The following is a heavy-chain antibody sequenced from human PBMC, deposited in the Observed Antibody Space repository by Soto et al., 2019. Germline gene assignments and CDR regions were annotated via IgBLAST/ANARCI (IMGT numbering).Heavy chain of an antibody. CDR3: ARSVLDGYSSGWYSDY. V-gene: IGHV1-18*01. J-gene: IGHJ4*02. CDR2: ISAYNGNT. D-gene: IGHD6-19*01. Sequence: ASVKVSCKASGYTFTSYGINWVRQAPGQGLEWMGWISAYNGNTNYAQKLQGRVTMTTDTSTSTAYMELRSLRSDDTAVYYCARSVLDGYSSGWYSDYWGQGTLVTVSS. CDR1: GYTFTSYG.